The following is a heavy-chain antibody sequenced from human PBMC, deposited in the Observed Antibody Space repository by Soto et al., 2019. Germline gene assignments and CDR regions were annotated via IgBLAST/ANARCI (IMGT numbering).Heavy chain of an antibody. CDR3: ASSLLVGYGLEGESD. CDR1: GYTFTSYG. J-gene: IGHJ4*02. D-gene: IGHD5-18*01. Sequence: QVQLVQSGAEVKKPGASVKVSCKASGYTFTSYGISWVRQAPGQGLEWMGWISAYNGNTNYAQKLQGRVTXTSXXSXCTAYMELRSLRSDDTAVYYCASSLLVGYGLEGESDWGQGTLVTVSS. CDR2: ISAYNGNT. V-gene: IGHV1-18*01.